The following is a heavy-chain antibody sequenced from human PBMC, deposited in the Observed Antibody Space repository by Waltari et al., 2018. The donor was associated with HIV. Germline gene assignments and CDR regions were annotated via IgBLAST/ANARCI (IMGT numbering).Heavy chain of an antibody. CDR1: GVSVPSFS. J-gene: IGHJ3*02. CDR3: ARWCDTNCHTFDI. V-gene: IGHV4-59*02. CDR2: VHHTGAS. D-gene: IGHD2-8*01. Sequence: QVRLQESGPGLVKPSETLSLTCTVSGVSVPSFSWNWIRQSPEKGLQWIGYVHHTGASKCNPPLRSRVSMSVDTSKNEITLSLTSATAADTAVYYCARWCDTNCHTFDIWGQGTSVTVSS.